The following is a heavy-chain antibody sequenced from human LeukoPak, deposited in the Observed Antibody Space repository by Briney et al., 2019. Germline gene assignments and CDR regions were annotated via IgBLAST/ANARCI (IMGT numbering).Heavy chain of an antibody. CDR1: GYTFTSYG. V-gene: IGHV1-18*01. Sequence: GASVKVSCKASGYTFTSYGISWVRQAPGQGLEWMGWISAYNGTTNYAQKLQGRVTMTTDTSTSTAYMELRSLRSDDTAVYYCATSYDILTGLYYMDVWGKGTTVTVSS. D-gene: IGHD3-9*01. CDR3: ATSYDILTGLYYMDV. J-gene: IGHJ6*03. CDR2: ISAYNGTT.